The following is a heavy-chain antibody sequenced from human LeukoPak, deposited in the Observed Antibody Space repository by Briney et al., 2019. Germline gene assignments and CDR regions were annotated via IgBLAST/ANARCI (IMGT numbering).Heavy chain of an antibody. J-gene: IGHJ5*02. V-gene: IGHV1-2*02. Sequence: ASVKVSCKASGYTFTGYYMHWVRQAPGQGLEWMGWINPNSGGTNYAQKFQGRVTMTRDTSISTAYMELSRLRSDDTAVYYCARDLSGWYGNWFDPWGQGTLVTVSS. CDR2: INPNSGGT. D-gene: IGHD6-19*01. CDR1: GYTFTGYY. CDR3: ARDLSGWYGNWFDP.